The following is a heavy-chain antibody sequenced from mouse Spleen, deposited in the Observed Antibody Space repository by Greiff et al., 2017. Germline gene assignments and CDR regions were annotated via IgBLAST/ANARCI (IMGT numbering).Heavy chain of an antibody. CDR3: TTGLRLQGYYAMDY. CDR2: IDPENGDT. D-gene: IGHD1-2*01. J-gene: IGHJ4*01. Sequence: VQLQQSGAELVRPGASVKLSCTASGFNIKDDYMHWVKQRPEQGLEWIGWIDPENGDTEYASKFQGKATITADTSSNTAYLQLSSLTSEDTAVYYCTTGLRLQGYYAMDYWGQGTSVTVSS. V-gene: IGHV14-4*01. CDR1: GFNIKDDY.